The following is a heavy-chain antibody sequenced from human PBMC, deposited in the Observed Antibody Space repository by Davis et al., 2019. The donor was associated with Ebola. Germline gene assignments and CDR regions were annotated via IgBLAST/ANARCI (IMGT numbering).Heavy chain of an antibody. CDR3: ARERTFSLDY. V-gene: IGHV3-43D*04. CDR1: GFTFDDYA. CDR2: ISWDGGST. J-gene: IGHJ4*02. Sequence: PGGSLRLSCAASGFTFDDYAMHWVRQAPGKGLEWVSLISWDGGSTYYADSVKGRFTISRDNAKNSLYLQMNSLRAEDTAVYYCARERTFSLDYWGQGTLVTVSS.